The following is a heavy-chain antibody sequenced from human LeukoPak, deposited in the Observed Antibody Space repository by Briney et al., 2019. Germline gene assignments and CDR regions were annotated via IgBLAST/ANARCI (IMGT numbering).Heavy chain of an antibody. J-gene: IGHJ2*01. CDR2: IYTSGST. CDR1: GGSISSYY. D-gene: IGHD2-21*02. CDR3: ARIWAVTALDWYFDL. Sequence: PSETLSLTCTVSGGSISSYYWSWIRQPAGKGLEWIGRIYTSGSTNYNPSLKSRVTMSVDTSKNQFSLKLSSVTAADTAVYYCARIWAVTALDWYFDLWGRGTLVTVSS. V-gene: IGHV4-4*07.